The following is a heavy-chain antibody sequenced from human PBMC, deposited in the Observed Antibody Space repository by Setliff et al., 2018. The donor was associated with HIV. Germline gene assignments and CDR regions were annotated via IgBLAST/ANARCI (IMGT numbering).Heavy chain of an antibody. Sequence: SETLSLTCAVSGYSISSGYYWGWIRQPPGKGLEWIGTIYHSGSTYYNPSLKSRVTISVDTSKNQFSRRLSSVTAADSAVYYCARRRETIVVVIGIPNWYFDLWGRGTLVTVSS. CDR2: IYHSGST. CDR3: ARRRETIVVVIGIPNWYFDL. J-gene: IGHJ2*01. V-gene: IGHV4-38-2*01. D-gene: IGHD2-21*01. CDR1: GYSISSGYY.